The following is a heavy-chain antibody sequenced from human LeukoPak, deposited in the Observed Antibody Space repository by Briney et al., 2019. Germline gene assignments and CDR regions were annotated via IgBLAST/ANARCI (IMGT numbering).Heavy chain of an antibody. V-gene: IGHV3-48*01. CDR3: ARDHHRRHYDSQARDTFDI. D-gene: IGHD3-22*01. CDR1: GFIFSSYT. CDR2: IGSSSSTI. Sequence: GGSLRLPCAASGFIFSSYTMNWVRQAPGKGLEWVSYIGSSSSTIYYADSVKGRFTISRDNAKNSLYLQMNSLRAEDTAVYYCARDHHRRHYDSQARDTFDIWGQGTMVTVSS. J-gene: IGHJ3*02.